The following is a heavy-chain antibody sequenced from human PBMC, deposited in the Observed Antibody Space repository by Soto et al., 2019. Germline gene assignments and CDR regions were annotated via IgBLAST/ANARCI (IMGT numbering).Heavy chain of an antibody. CDR1: GYSLNKLY. D-gene: IGHD1-26*01. CDR2: FVPDDRDGNT. CDR3: ATRSRRGRRVGVTTVRFDF. J-gene: IGHJ4*01. Sequence: ASAKVYCKDSGYSLNKLYIHLVRQVPGKALDWMGGFVPDDRDGNTVSAQTFQDRLTMTEDTSTNTAHMELRSLKYGDTAVYYCATRSRRGRRVGVTTVRFDFWG. V-gene: IGHV1-24*01.